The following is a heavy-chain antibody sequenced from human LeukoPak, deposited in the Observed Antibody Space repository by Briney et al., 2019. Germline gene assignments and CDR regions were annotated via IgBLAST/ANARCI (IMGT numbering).Heavy chain of an antibody. J-gene: IGHJ4*02. CDR1: GFTFSSYW. CDR2: IKQDGSEK. CDR3: ARVRGPYSSGWYYFDY. V-gene: IGHV3-7*03. Sequence: GSLRVSCAVSGFTFSSYWMSSVRQAPGKGLEWVANIKQDGSEKYYVDSVKGRFTISRDNAKNSLYLQMNSLRAEDTAVYYCARVRGPYSSGWYYFDYWGQGTLVTVSS. D-gene: IGHD6-19*01.